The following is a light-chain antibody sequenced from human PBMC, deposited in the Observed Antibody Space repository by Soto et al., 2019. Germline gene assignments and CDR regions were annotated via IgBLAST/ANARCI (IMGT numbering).Light chain of an antibody. CDR1: QSVSSN. V-gene: IGKV3-15*01. J-gene: IGKJ1*01. CDR2: GAS. Sequence: TQSPGTLSLSPGGRGTLSCRASQSVSSNLAWYQQKPGQAPRLLIYGASTRATGIPARFSGSGSGTEFTLTISSLQSEDFAVYYCQQYNNWPPWTFGQGTKVDIK. CDR3: QQYNNWPPWT.